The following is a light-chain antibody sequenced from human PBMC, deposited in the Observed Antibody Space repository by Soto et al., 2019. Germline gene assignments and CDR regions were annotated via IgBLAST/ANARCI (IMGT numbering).Light chain of an antibody. Sequence: DIVLTQSPGTLSLSPGERATLSCRASQSVSSSYLAWYQQKPGQAPRLLIYDASNRATGIPDRFSGSGSGADFTLTISRLEPEDFAVYYCHQYGSLPRTFGQGTKVDIK. J-gene: IGKJ1*01. V-gene: IGKV3-20*01. CDR2: DAS. CDR1: QSVSSSY. CDR3: HQYGSLPRT.